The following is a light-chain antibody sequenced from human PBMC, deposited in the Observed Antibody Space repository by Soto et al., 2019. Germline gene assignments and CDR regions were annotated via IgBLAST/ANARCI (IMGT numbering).Light chain of an antibody. CDR3: QQYGSSPVT. J-gene: IGKJ5*01. Sequence: PATLSVSPGERATLSCRASQSVSSNLAWYQQKPGQAPRLLIYGASSMATGIPDRFSGSGSGTDFTLTISRLEPEDFAVYYCQQYGSSPVTFGQGTRLEIK. V-gene: IGKV3-20*01. CDR2: GAS. CDR1: QSVSSN.